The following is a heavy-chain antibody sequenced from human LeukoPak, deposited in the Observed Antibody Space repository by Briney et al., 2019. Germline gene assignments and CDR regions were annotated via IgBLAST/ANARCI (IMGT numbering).Heavy chain of an antibody. Sequence: GGSLRLSCEVSEFPLSVYAMAWVHQAPGQGLEWVSAIDASGSDTYYTDSVKGRLTISRDNSKNTVYLQMNSLRVEDTAVYYCADYRKPQGLDYWGQGTLVTVSS. D-gene: IGHD1-14*01. CDR2: IDASGSDT. CDR1: EFPLSVYA. J-gene: IGHJ4*02. CDR3: ADYRKPQGLDY. V-gene: IGHV3-23*05.